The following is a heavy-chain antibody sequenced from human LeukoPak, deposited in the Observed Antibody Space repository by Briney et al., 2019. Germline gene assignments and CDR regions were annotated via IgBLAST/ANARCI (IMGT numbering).Heavy chain of an antibody. CDR1: GGSISSGGYS. D-gene: IGHD5-18*01. V-gene: IGHV4-30-4*07. CDR2: ISYSGST. J-gene: IGHJ6*03. CDR3: ARVYRGNSYGLKFWYYYYYMDV. Sequence: SQTLSLTCAVSGGSISSGGYSWSWIRQPPGKGLEWIGYISYSGSTYYDPSLKSRVTISVDTSKNQFSLKLSSVTAADTAVYYCARVYRGNSYGLKFWYYYYYMDVWGKGTTVTVSS.